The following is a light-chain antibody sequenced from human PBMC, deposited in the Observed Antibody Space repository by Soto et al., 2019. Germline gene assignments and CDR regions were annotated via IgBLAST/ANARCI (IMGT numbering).Light chain of an antibody. J-gene: IGKJ1*01. CDR2: AAS. CDR1: QGISSY. V-gene: IGKV1-8*01. Sequence: AIRITQSPSSLSASKVDRVTITFLASQGISSYLAWYQQKPGKAPKLLIYAASTLQSGVPSRFSGSGSGTDFTLTIRCLQSEDFATYYCQQYYSYPTWTFGQGTKGDIK. CDR3: QQYYSYPTWT.